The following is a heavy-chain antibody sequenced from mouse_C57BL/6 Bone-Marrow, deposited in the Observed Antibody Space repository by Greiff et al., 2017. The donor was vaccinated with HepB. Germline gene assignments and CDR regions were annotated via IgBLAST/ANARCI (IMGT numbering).Heavy chain of an antibody. CDR1: GYSITSGYY. CDR2: ISYDGSN. V-gene: IGHV3-6*01. J-gene: IGHJ3*01. CDR3: ARRGFPAWFAY. Sequence: ESGPGLVKPSQSLSLTCSVPGYSITSGYYWNWIRQFPGNKLEWMGYISYDGSNNYNPSLKNRISITRDTSKNQFFLKLNSVTTEDTATYDCARRGFPAWFAYWGQGTLVTVSA.